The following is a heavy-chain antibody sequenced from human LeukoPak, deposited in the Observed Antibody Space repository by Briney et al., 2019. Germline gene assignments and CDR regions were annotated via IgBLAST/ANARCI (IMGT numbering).Heavy chain of an antibody. CDR3: ARQAYYYDSSGYYPFDY. D-gene: IGHD3-22*01. CDR2: INHSGST. J-gene: IGHJ4*02. Sequence: PSETLSLTCAVYGGSFSGCYWSWIRQPPGKGLEWIGEINHSGSTNYNPSLKSRVTISVDTSKNQFSLKLSSVTAADTAVYYCARQAYYYDSSGYYPFDYWGQGTLVTVSS. CDR1: GGSFSGCY. V-gene: IGHV4-34*01.